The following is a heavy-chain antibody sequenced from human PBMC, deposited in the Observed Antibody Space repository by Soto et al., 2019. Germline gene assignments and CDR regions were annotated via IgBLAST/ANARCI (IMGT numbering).Heavy chain of an antibody. D-gene: IGHD3-22*01. CDR3: ARDSGPFYSSGYYADY. Sequence: EVQLVESGGGLVQPGGSLRLSCAASGFTFSSYWMHWVRQAPGKGLVWVSRINSDGSSTSYADSVKGRFTISRDNAQNTLYLQMNSMTAEDTAVYYCARDSGPFYSSGYYADYWGQGTLVTVSS. V-gene: IGHV3-74*01. J-gene: IGHJ4*02. CDR1: GFTFSSYW. CDR2: INSDGSST.